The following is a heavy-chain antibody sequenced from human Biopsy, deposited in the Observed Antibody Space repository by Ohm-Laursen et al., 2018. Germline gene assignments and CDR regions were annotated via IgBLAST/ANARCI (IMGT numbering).Heavy chain of an antibody. CDR2: IYYSGNT. V-gene: IGHV4-39*01. D-gene: IGHD3-3*01. CDR1: GGSISDSTYH. Sequence: PPGTLSLTCTVSGGSISDSTYHWGWIRQSPGKGLEWIGNIYYSGNTDYSPSLKSRVTISVDTSNNQFSLKLRSVTAADTAVYCCARQVDFWSGYVDYWGQGTLVAVSS. CDR3: ARQVDFWSGYVDY. J-gene: IGHJ4*02.